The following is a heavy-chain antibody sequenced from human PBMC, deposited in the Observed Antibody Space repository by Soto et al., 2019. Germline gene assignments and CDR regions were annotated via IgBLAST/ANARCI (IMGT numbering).Heavy chain of an antibody. J-gene: IGHJ6*03. Sequence: PSQTLSLTCAISGDSVSSTSAAWSWIRQSPSRGLEWLGRTYYRSNWYYTYAVSVKSRITVSPDTSKNQFSLQLTSVTPEDTAVYYCARGSWDDVSGHYYMDVWDKGTTVTVSS. D-gene: IGHD1-1*01. CDR1: GDSVSSTSAA. CDR3: ARGSWDDVSGHYYMDV. V-gene: IGHV6-1*01. CDR2: TYYRSNWYY.